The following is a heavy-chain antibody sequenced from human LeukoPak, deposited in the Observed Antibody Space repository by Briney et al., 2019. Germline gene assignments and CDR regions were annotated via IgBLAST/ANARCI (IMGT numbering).Heavy chain of an antibody. V-gene: IGHV1-18*01. CDR3: AREKYDILTGDGMDV. CDR1: GYAFDYYG. Sequence: ASVKVSCKASGYAFDYYGITWVRQAPGQGLEWVGWISLNNGNTHYTKYAQKFQGRVTLTADTSTATAYMELRGLRSDDTAVYYCAREKYDILTGDGMDVWGQGTTVTVSS. CDR2: ISLNNGNT. D-gene: IGHD3-9*01. J-gene: IGHJ6*02.